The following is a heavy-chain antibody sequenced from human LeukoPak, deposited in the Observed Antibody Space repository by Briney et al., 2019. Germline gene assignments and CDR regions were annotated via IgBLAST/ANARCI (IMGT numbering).Heavy chain of an antibody. Sequence: GASVKVSRKASGYTFTGYYMHWVRQAPGQGLEWMGWINPNSGGTNYAQKFQGRVTMTRDTSISTAYMELSRLRSDDTAVYYCARGESSSPSGSAEYWGQGTLVTVSS. CDR2: INPNSGGT. CDR3: ARGESSSPSGSAEY. CDR1: GYTFTGYY. J-gene: IGHJ4*02. D-gene: IGHD6-6*01. V-gene: IGHV1-2*02.